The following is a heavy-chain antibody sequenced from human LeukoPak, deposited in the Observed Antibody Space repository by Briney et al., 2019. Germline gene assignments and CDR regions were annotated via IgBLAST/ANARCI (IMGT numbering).Heavy chain of an antibody. D-gene: IGHD3-22*01. J-gene: IGHJ4*02. CDR3: AAENYYDSRESY. Sequence: GGSLRLSCAASGFTINTYWMHWVRQAPGKGLVWVSRINSDGSNTGYADSVKGRFTISRDNAKNTLYLLMNSLRAEDTAVYYCAAENYYDSRESYWGQGTLVIVSS. CDR2: INSDGSNT. CDR1: GFTINTYW. V-gene: IGHV3-74*01.